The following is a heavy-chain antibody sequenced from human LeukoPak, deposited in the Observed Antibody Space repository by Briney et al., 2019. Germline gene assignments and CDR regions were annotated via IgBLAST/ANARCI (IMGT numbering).Heavy chain of an antibody. Sequence: GGSLRLSCAASGFAFDDYGMSWVRHAPGKGLEWVSGINWNGGSTGYADSVKGRFTISRDNAKNSLYLQMNSLRAEDTALYHCARGDSSGWYLVFDYWGQGTLVTVSS. CDR2: INWNGGST. J-gene: IGHJ4*02. CDR1: GFAFDDYG. CDR3: ARGDSSGWYLVFDY. D-gene: IGHD6-19*01. V-gene: IGHV3-20*01.